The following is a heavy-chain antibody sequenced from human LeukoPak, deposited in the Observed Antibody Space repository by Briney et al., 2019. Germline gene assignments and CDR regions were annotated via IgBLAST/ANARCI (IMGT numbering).Heavy chain of an antibody. J-gene: IGHJ4*02. Sequence: SETLSLTCTVSGGSISSSSYSWGWIRQPPGKGLEWIGSIYYSGSTYYNPSLKSRVTISVDTSKSQFSLKLSSVTAADTAVYYCARLYCYPSPTSYYFDYWGQGTLGTVSS. D-gene: IGHD2-21*01. V-gene: IGHV4-39*01. CDR2: IYYSGST. CDR3: ARLYCYPSPTSYYFDY. CDR1: GGSISSSSYS.